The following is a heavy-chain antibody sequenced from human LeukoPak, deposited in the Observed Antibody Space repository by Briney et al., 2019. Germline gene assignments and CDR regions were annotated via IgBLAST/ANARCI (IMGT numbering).Heavy chain of an antibody. V-gene: IGHV1-8*03. CDR1: GYTFTSYD. CDR3: ARGARGRYFDWLLPSDY. Sequence: ASVKVSCKASGYTFTSYDINWVRQATGQGLEWMGWMNPNSGNTGYAQKFQGRVTITRNTSISTAYMELSSLRSEDTAVYYCARGARGRYFDWLLPSDYWGQGTLVTVSS. D-gene: IGHD3-9*01. CDR2: MNPNSGNT. J-gene: IGHJ4*02.